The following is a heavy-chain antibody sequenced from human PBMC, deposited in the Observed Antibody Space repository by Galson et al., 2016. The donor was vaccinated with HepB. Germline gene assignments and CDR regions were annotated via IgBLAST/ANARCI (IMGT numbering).Heavy chain of an antibody. V-gene: IGHV3-23*01. CDR3: GKHGGFDY. D-gene: IGHD3-16*01. J-gene: IGHJ4*02. Sequence: SLRLSCAASEFIFSDYYMNWIRQTPGRGLEWVSGITGSGDTTHYADSVKGRFIISRDNSKNTLYLFMNNLRAGDTAVYYCGKHGGFDYWGQGALVTVSS. CDR2: ITGSGDTT. CDR1: EFIFSDYY.